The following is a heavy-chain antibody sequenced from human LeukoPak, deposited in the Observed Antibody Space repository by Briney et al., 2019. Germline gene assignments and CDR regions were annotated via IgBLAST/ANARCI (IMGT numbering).Heavy chain of an antibody. V-gene: IGHV3-15*07. D-gene: IGHD3-10*01. CDR3: AKLLWFGELSDFDY. CDR2: IKTNADGGTA. J-gene: IGHJ4*02. Sequence: PGGSLSLSCAASGFNFNNAWLDWVRQTPGQGLEWVGQIKTNADGGTADYAAPVKGRFTISRDDSKNMLYLQMNSLKTEDTAVYYCAKLLWFGELSDFDYWGQGTLVTVSS. CDR1: GFNFNNAW.